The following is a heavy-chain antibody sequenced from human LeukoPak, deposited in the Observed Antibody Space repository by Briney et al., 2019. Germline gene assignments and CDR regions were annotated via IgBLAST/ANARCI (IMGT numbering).Heavy chain of an antibody. V-gene: IGHV4-39*01. D-gene: IGHD4-17*01. CDR1: GGSISSSDYY. Sequence: SETLSLTCTVSGGSISSSDYYWGWIRQPPGKGLDWIGSIYYSGSTYYNPSLKSRVTISVDTSKNQVSLQLTAVTAADTAVYYCVMPTVTTSDRTAFDIWGQGTMVTVSS. CDR2: IYYSGST. J-gene: IGHJ3*02. CDR3: VMPTVTTSDRTAFDI.